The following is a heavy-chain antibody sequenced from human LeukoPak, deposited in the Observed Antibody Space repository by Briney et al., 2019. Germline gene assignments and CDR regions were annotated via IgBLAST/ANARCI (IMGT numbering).Heavy chain of an antibody. CDR3: ARGYYDILTGYFDY. D-gene: IGHD3-9*01. V-gene: IGHV3-74*01. J-gene: IGHJ4*02. CDR2: INSDGSST. Sequence: GGSLRLSCAASGFTFSSYWMHWVRQAPGKGLVWVSRINSDGSSTSYADSVKGRFTISRDNAKNTLYLQMNGLRTEDTAVYYCARGYYDILTGYFDYWGQGTLVTVSS. CDR1: GFTFSSYW.